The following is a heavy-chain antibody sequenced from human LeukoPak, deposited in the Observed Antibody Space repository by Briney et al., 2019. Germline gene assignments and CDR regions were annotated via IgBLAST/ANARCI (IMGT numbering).Heavy chain of an antibody. Sequence: GGSLRLSCVLSGLTFSDAWMSWVRQAPGKGLEWVGRIRNDRITDYAAPVQGRFSISRDNSKNTFYLQMNSLRTEDTGMYFCTWMATISTVDYWGQGTLVTVSS. D-gene: IGHD5-12*01. CDR3: TWMATISTVDY. CDR1: GLTFSDAW. V-gene: IGHV3-15*01. CDR2: IRNDRIT. J-gene: IGHJ4*02.